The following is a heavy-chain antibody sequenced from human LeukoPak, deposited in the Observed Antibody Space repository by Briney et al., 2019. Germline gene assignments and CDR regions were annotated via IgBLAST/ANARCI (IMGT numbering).Heavy chain of an antibody. V-gene: IGHV1-2*02. CDR1: GYTFTGYY. J-gene: IGHJ4*02. CDR3: ARDTGIAVAGGHY. CDR2: INPNSGGT. Sequence: ASVKVSCKASGYTFTGYYMHWVRQAPGQGLEWMGWINPNSGGTNYAQKFQGRVTMTRDTSISTAYMELSRLRSDDTAVYYCARDTGIAVAGGHYWGQGTLVTVSS. D-gene: IGHD6-19*01.